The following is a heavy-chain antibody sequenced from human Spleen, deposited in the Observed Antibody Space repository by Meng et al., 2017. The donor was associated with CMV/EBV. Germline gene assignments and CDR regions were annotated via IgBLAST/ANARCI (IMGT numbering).Heavy chain of an antibody. Sequence: FTFSDYYMSWIRQAPGKGLEWFSYISSSGSTIYYADSVKGRFTISRDNAKNSLYLQMNSLRAEDTAVYYCAREGIAAAGPRAYFDYWGQGTLVTVSS. CDR3: AREGIAAAGPRAYFDY. CDR2: ISSSGSTI. V-gene: IGHV3-11*04. D-gene: IGHD6-13*01. CDR1: FTFSDYY. J-gene: IGHJ4*02.